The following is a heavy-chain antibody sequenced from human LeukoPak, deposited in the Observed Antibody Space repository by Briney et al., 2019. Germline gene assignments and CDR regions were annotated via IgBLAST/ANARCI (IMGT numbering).Heavy chain of an antibody. CDR3: ARAPAGYN. Sequence: GGSLRLSCAASGYTLSSNHMSWVPQAPGKGLEGGSDIYSGGSTDYTDSVTGRFTISRDNLKNTLYLQMNSLRAEDTVVYYCARAPAGYNWGQGTLVTVSS. D-gene: IGHD1-1*01. J-gene: IGHJ4*02. CDR1: GYTLSSNH. CDR2: IYSGGST. V-gene: IGHV3-53*05.